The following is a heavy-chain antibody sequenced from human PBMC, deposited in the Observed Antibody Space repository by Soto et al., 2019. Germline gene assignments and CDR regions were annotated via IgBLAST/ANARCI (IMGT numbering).Heavy chain of an antibody. CDR1: GGSISSSNW. CDR2: IYHSGST. V-gene: IGHV4-4*02. D-gene: IGHD3-9*01. CDR3: ARVVYDILTGYQVYGMDV. Sequence: SETLSLTCAVSGGSISSSNWGSWVRQPPGKGLGWIGEIYHSGSTNYNPSLKSRVTISVDKSKNQFSLKLSAVTAADTAVYYCARVVYDILTGYQVYGMDVWGRGTTVTVSS. J-gene: IGHJ6*02.